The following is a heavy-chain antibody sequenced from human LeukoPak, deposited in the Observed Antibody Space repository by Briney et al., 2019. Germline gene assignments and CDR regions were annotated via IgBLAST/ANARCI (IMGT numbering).Heavy chain of an antibody. V-gene: IGHV3-23*01. J-gene: IGHJ4*02. Sequence: GGSLRLSCAASGFTFNSYAMSWVRQAPGKGLEWVSAISGSGGSTYYADSVKGRFTISRDNSKNTLYLQMNSLRAEDTAVYYCAKDLRSSSYSGLYYFDYWGQGTLVTVSS. CDR1: GFTFNSYA. CDR2: ISGSGGST. D-gene: IGHD6-13*01. CDR3: AKDLRSSSYSGLYYFDY.